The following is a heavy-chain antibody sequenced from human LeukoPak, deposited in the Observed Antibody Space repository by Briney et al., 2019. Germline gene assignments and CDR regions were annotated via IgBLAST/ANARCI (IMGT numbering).Heavy chain of an antibody. CDR2: IYYSGST. V-gene: IGHV4-59*01. CDR3: ARRTGGSGSYFDYYYYGMDV. CDR1: GGSISSYY. Sequence: SETLSLTCTVSGGSISSYYWSWIRQPPGKGLEWIGYIYYSGSTNYNPSLKSRVTISVDTSKNQLSLKLSSVTAADTAVYYCARRTGGSGSYFDYYYYGMDVWGQGTTVTVSS. D-gene: IGHD1-26*01. J-gene: IGHJ6*02.